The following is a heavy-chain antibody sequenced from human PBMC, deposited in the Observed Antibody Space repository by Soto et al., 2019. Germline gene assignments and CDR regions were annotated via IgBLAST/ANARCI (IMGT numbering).Heavy chain of an antibody. CDR1: GGYISSGGYY. CDR3: ARTYGDYKKSAFDI. CDR2: IYYSGST. Sequence: SETLSLTCTVSGGYISSGGYYRSWNRQHPGKGLEWIGYIYYSGSTYYNPSLKSRVTISVDTSKNQFSLKLSSVTAADTAVYYSARTYGDYKKSAFDIWGQGTMVTVSS. J-gene: IGHJ3*02. D-gene: IGHD4-17*01. V-gene: IGHV4-31*03.